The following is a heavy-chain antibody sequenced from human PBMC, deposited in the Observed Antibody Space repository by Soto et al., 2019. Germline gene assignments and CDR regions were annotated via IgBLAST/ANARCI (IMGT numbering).Heavy chain of an antibody. J-gene: IGHJ6*02. CDR2: IKSKSDGETT. CDR3: STNKRYSWSPDL. Sequence: EVQLVESGGGLVKPGGSLRLSCAASGFTFSNAWMNWVRQAPGKGLEWVGRIKSKSDGETTDYAAPVKGRFTISRDDSKDTLYLQVNRLKTEDTGLYFCSTNKRYSWSPDLWGPGTTVTVSS. CDR1: GFTFSNAW. V-gene: IGHV3-15*07. D-gene: IGHD1-26*01.